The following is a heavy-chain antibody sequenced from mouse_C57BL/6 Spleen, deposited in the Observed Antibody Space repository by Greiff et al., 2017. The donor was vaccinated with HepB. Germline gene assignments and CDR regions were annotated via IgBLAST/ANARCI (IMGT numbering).Heavy chain of an antibody. Sequence: EVKVEESGGGLVQPGGSMKLSCVASGFTFSNYWMNWVRQSPEKGLEWVAQIRLKSDNYATHYAESVKGRFTISRDDSKSSVYLQMNNLRAEDTGIYYCTGASWAWFAYWGQGTLVTVSA. J-gene: IGHJ3*01. V-gene: IGHV6-3*01. CDR2: IRLKSDNYAT. CDR1: GFTFSNYW. D-gene: IGHD6-1*01. CDR3: TGASWAWFAY.